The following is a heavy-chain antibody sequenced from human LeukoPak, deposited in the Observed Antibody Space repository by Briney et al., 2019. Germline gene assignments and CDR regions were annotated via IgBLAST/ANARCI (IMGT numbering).Heavy chain of an antibody. Sequence: GASVKVSCKASGGTFSSYAISWVRQAPGQGLEWMGGIIPIFGTANYAQKFQGRVTITADESTGTAYMELSSLRSEDTAVYYCARGESGRYYGSGSLNAFDIWGQGAMVTVSS. CDR1: GGTFSSYA. J-gene: IGHJ3*02. D-gene: IGHD3-10*01. CDR3: ARGESGRYYGSGSLNAFDI. V-gene: IGHV1-69*13. CDR2: IIPIFGTA.